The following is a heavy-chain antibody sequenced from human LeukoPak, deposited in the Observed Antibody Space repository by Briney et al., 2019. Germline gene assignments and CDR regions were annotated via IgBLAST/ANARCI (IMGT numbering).Heavy chain of an antibody. J-gene: IGHJ4*02. CDR3: ARSPELAVAGFGGGYYFDY. CDR1: GYTFTSYY. V-gene: IGHV1-2*02. Sequence: ASVKVSCKASGYTFTSYYMHWVRQAPGQGLEWMGWINPNSGGTNYAQKFQGRVTMTRDTSISTAYMELSRLRSDDTAVYYCARSPELAVAGFGGGYYFDYWGQGTLVTVSS. D-gene: IGHD6-19*01. CDR2: INPNSGGT.